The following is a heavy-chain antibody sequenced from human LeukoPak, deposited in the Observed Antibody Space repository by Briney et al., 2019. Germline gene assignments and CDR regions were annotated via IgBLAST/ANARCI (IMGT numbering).Heavy chain of an antibody. CDR1: GYSFTSSW. CDR2: IDPSDSYT. Sequence: AGESLKISCQASGYSFTSSWISWVRQMPGKGLEWMGRIDPSDSYTKYSPSFQGHVTISGDESISTAYLQWSSLKASDTAMYYCAKHFLGELPDMDVWGQGTTVTVSS. D-gene: IGHD1-26*01. V-gene: IGHV5-10-1*01. CDR3: AKHFLGELPDMDV. J-gene: IGHJ6*02.